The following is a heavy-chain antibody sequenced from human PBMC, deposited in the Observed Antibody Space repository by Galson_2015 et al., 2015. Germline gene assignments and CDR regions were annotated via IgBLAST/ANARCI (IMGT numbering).Heavy chain of an antibody. CDR2: ISGSGGST. CDR3: AKDPKSGSYNDWFDP. D-gene: IGHD1-26*01. V-gene: IGHV3-23*01. J-gene: IGHJ5*02. Sequence: SLRLSCAAPGFTFSSYAMSWVRQAPGKGLEWVSCISGSGGSTYYADSVKGRFTISRDNSKNTLYLQMNSLRAEDTAVYYCAKDPKSGSYNDWFDPWGQRTLVTVSS. CDR1: GFTFSSYA.